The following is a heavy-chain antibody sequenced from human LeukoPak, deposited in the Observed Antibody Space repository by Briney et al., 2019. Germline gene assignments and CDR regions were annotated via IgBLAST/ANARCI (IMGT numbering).Heavy chain of an antibody. D-gene: IGHD3-22*01. CDR3: ARGIRYYDSSGYYYKGGGFDY. CDR2: IYHSGST. J-gene: IGHJ4*02. V-gene: IGHV4-38-2*02. CDR1: GYSISSGYY. Sequence: SETLSLTCTVSGYSISSGYYWGWIRQPPGKGLEWIGSIYHSGSTYYNPSLKSRVTISVDTSKNQFSLKLSSVTAADTAVYYCARGIRYYDSSGYYYKGGGFDYWGQGTLVTVSS.